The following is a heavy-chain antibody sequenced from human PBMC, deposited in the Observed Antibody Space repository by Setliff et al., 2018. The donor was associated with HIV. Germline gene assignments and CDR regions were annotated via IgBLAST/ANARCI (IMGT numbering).Heavy chain of an antibody. D-gene: IGHD6-6*01. J-gene: IGHJ4*02. CDR2: IYHSGST. Sequence: SETLSLTCSVSGDSISDTTYYWAWIRQPPGKGLEWIGNIYHSGSTLYKPSLKSRVTMSVDTSKNQFSLKLNSVTAADTAVYHCARLSSYRSSSYYFDYWGQGALVTVSS. CDR3: ARLSSYRSSSYYFDY. CDR1: GDSISDTTYY. V-gene: IGHV4-39*01.